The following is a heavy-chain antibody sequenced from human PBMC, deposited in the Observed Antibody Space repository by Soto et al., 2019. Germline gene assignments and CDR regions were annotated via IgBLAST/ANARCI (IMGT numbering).Heavy chain of an antibody. V-gene: IGHV3-48*02. D-gene: IGHD6-13*01. Sequence: GGALRLSCAASGFSLSIYSMNWVRHAPGKGLEWVSYISSSSSTIYYADSVKGRFTIFRDNAKNSLYLQMNSLRDDDTAVYYCARSWDQQLVPPDYWGQGTLVTVSS. CDR3: ARSWDQQLVPPDY. CDR1: GFSLSIYS. J-gene: IGHJ4*02. CDR2: ISSSSSTI.